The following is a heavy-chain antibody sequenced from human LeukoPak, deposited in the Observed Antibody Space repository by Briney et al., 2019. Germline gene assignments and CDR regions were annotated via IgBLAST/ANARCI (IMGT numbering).Heavy chain of an antibody. CDR2: MYFGERT. V-gene: IGHV4-59*01. CDR1: GASMTSYY. Sequence: KPSETLSLTCTVSGASMTSYYWTWIRQPPGKGLEWVGYMYFGERTNYNPSLKSRATISIDTSKKQFSLNLKSATAADTAVYYCARIPGDRPDDWGQGTLVTVS. J-gene: IGHJ4*02. CDR3: ARIPGDRPDD. D-gene: IGHD7-27*01.